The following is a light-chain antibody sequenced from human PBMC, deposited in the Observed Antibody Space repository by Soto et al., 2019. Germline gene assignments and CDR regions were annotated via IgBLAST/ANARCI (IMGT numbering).Light chain of an antibody. V-gene: IGKV1-27*01. CDR1: QGIANY. J-gene: IGKJ3*01. CDR2: GAS. Sequence: DTQMTQSPSSLAASVGDRVTISCRASQGIANYFAWYQQKPGKVPKLLIFGASTLQSGVSSRFTGSGSGTDFTLTISSLQPDDVATDYCQNYNWFPFTVGPGTKVDIK. CDR3: QNYNWFPFT.